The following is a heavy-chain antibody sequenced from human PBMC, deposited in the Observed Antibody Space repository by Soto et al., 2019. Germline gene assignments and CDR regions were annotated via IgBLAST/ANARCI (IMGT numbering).Heavy chain of an antibody. CDR1: GFTYSNAW. CDR2: IKSKTDDGTS. Sequence: PAGSLRLYCTVSGFTYSNAWMTWVRQAPGKGLEWVGRIKSKTDDGTSDYAARVKGRFTRSRDDSRSTLYIKMNSLKTEETAVYYCTTDARGGAYYYYCGMEAWERGTRGTAAS. V-gene: IGHV3-15*01. J-gene: IGHJ6*01. D-gene: IGHD2-15*01. CDR3: TTDARGGAYYYYCGMEA.